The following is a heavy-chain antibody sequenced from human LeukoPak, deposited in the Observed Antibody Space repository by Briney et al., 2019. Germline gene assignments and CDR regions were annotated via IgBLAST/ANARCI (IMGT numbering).Heavy chain of an antibody. CDR3: ARENSSGWWFDP. Sequence: GASVKVSCKASGYTFTSYAMNWVRQAPGQGLEWMGWISAYNGNTNYAQKLQGRVTMTTDTSTSTAYMELRSLRSDDTAVYYCARENSSGWWFDPWGQGTLVTVSS. D-gene: IGHD6-19*01. CDR2: ISAYNGNT. CDR1: GYTFTSYA. J-gene: IGHJ5*02. V-gene: IGHV1-18*01.